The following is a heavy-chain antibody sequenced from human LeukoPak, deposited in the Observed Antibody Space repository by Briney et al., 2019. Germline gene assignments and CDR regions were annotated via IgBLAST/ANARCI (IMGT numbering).Heavy chain of an antibody. D-gene: IGHD3-3*01. CDR2: IKQDGSEK. Sequence: GGSLRLSCAASGFTFSNYWMNWVRQAPGRGLEWVAIIKQDGSEKLYVDSVEGRFTISRDNAKNSLYLQMNSLRVEDTAVYYCARDNDFWSLDYWGQGILVTVSS. V-gene: IGHV3-7*01. CDR3: ARDNDFWSLDY. J-gene: IGHJ4*02. CDR1: GFTFSNYW.